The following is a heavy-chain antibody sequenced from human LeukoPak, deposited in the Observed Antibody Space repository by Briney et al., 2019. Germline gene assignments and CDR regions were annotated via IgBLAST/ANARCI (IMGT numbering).Heavy chain of an antibody. Sequence: GGSLRLSCAASGFTFTNYSMNWVRQAPGKGLEWVSVIYSGDSTYYADSVKGRFTVSRDNSKNTLYLQMNSLRAEDTAVYYCSRLSGSPIYYGMDIWGQGTTVTVSS. V-gene: IGHV3-53*01. D-gene: IGHD3-3*01. CDR2: IYSGDST. J-gene: IGHJ6*02. CDR1: GFTFTNYS. CDR3: SRLSGSPIYYGMDI.